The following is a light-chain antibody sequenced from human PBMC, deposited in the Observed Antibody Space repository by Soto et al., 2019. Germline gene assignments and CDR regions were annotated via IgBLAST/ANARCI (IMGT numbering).Light chain of an antibody. CDR2: EVS. CDR1: SSDVGGYNY. V-gene: IGLV2-14*01. J-gene: IGLJ2*01. CDR3: NSYTRSTTLL. Sequence: QFALTQPASVYGSPGQSITISCTRTSSDVGGYNYVSWYQQHPGKAPKLIIYEVSNRPSGVSNRFSGSKSGNTASLTISGLQAEDEADYYCNSYTRSTTLLFGGGTKLTV.